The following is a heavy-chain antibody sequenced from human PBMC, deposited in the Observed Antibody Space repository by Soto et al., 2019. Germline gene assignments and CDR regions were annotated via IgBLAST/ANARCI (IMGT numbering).Heavy chain of an antibody. D-gene: IGHD5-18*01. CDR1: GGSITSSNYY. V-gene: IGHV4-30-4*01. J-gene: IGHJ4*02. CDR2: IYSSGSA. Sequence: SETLSLTCTVSGGSITSSNYYWSWIRQSPGEGLEWIGHIYSSGSAYYNPSLMSRVSMSIDTSKNQFSLNLNSVTVADTAVYFCARELRGYSYGPGEVYWGRGTLVTVSS. CDR3: ARELRGYSYGPGEVY.